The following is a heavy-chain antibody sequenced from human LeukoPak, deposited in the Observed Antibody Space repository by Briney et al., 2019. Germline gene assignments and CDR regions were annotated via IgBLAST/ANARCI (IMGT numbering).Heavy chain of an antibody. J-gene: IGHJ6*02. CDR1: GGSMRSYY. CDR3: ARLLPFYGNIRYGLDV. D-gene: IGHD4-11*01. Sequence: SETLSLTCTVAGGSMRSYYWSWIRQPPGKGLELIGYIYYSGSTNYNPSFKSRVSISVDMSKNQFSLKLSSVTAADTAVYYCARLLPFYGNIRYGLDVWGQETTVTVSS. V-gene: IGHV4-59*08. CDR2: IYYSGST.